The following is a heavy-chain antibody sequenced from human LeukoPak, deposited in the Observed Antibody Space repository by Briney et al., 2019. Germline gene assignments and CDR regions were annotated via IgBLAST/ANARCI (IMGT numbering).Heavy chain of an antibody. J-gene: IGHJ4*02. CDR2: ISSSGSTI. Sequence: GGSLRLSCAASGFTFSSYAMSWVRQAPGKGLEWVSYISSSGSTIYYADSVKGRFTISRDNAKNSLYLQMNSLRAEDTAVYYCARSEKESFDYWGQGTLVTVSS. V-gene: IGHV3-48*04. CDR3: ARSEKESFDY. CDR1: GFTFSSYA.